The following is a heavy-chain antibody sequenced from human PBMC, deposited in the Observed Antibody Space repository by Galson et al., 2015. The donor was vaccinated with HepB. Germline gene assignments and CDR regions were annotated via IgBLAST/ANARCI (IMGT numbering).Heavy chain of an antibody. Sequence: SLRLSCAASGFTFSSYSMNWVRQAPGKGLEWVSSISSSSSYIYYADSVKGRFTVSRDNAKNSLYLQMNSLRAEDTAVYYCARDLASSGWYFGVGDYYYYGMDVWGQGTTVTVSS. J-gene: IGHJ6*02. CDR1: GFTFSSYS. V-gene: IGHV3-21*01. D-gene: IGHD6-19*01. CDR2: ISSSSSYI. CDR3: ARDLASSGWYFGVGDYYYYGMDV.